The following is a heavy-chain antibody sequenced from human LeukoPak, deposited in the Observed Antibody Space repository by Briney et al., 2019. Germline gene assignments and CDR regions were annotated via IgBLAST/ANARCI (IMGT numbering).Heavy chain of an antibody. CDR2: IYYSGST. J-gene: IGHJ4*02. Sequence: SETLSLTCTVSGGSISSSSYCWGWIRQPPGKGREGIGSIYYSGSTYYNPSLKSRVTISVDTSKNQFSLKLSSVTAADTAAYYCARAGSSSGYYQYWGQGTLVTVSS. V-gene: IGHV4-39*07. D-gene: IGHD3-22*01. CDR3: ARAGSSSGYYQY. CDR1: GGSISSSSYC.